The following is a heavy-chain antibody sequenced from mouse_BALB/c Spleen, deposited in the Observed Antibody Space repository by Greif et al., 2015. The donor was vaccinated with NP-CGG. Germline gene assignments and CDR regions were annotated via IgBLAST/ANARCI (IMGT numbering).Heavy chain of an antibody. CDR1: GYTFTDYW. J-gene: IGHJ2*01. CDR2: IDTSDSYT. Sequence: QVQLQQSGAELVMPGASVKMSCKASGYTFTDYWMHWVKQRPGQGLEWIGAIDTSDSYTSYNQKFKGKATLTVDESSSTAYMQLSSLTSDDSAVYYCAIHGNYFDYWGQGTTLTVSS. D-gene: IGHD2-1*01. V-gene: IGHV1-69*01. CDR3: AIHGNYFDY.